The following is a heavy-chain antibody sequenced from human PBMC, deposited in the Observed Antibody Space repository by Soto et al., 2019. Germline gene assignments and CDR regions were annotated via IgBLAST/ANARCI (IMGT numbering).Heavy chain of an antibody. CDR1: GYTFTSYY. CDR2: INPSGGST. J-gene: IGHJ3*02. D-gene: IGHD3-10*01. CDR3: ARILSSMVRGVYTQPDDAFDI. Sequence: ASVKVSCKASGYTFTSYYMHWVRQAPGQGLEWMGIINPSGGSTSYAQKFQGRVTMTRDTSTSTVYMELSSPRSEDTAVYYCARILSSMVRGVYTQPDDAFDIWGQGTMVTVSS. V-gene: IGHV1-46*01.